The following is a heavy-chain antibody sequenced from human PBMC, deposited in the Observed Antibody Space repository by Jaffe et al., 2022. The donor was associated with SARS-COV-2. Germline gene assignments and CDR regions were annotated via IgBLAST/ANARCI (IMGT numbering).Heavy chain of an antibody. CDR2: INSDGRSS. V-gene: IGHV3-74*01. J-gene: IGHJ6*03. D-gene: IGHD4-17*01. CDR1: GFTFSKYW. CDR3: ARETTMTVSYFMDV. Sequence: EVQLVESGGGLVQAGGSLRLSCAASGFTFSKYWMHWVRQAPGEGLVWVARINSDGRSSTYLDSVRGRFTISRDNAKNTLHLQVNSLRAEDSAVYYCARETTMTVSYFMDVWGKGTTVTVSS.